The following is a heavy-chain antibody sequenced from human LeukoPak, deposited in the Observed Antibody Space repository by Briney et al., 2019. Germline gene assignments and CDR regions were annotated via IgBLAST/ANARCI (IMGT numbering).Heavy chain of an antibody. CDR3: AKVEASGYSLYV. CDR2: ISGSGGST. J-gene: IGHJ4*02. V-gene: IGHV3-23*01. CDR1: GFTFSSYA. Sequence: GGSLRLSCAASGFTFSSYAMSWVRQAPGKGLEWVSAISGSGGSTYYADSVKGRFTISRDNSKNTLYLQMSSLRAEDTAVYYCAKVEASGYSLYVWGQGTLVTVSS. D-gene: IGHD2-15*01.